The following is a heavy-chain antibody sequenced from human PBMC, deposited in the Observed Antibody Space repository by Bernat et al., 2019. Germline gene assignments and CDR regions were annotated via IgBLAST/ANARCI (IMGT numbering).Heavy chain of an antibody. D-gene: IGHD1-26*01. CDR1: VFTFSSYA. Sequence: ELQLLQSGGGLVQPGGSLRLSCAASVFTFSSYAMSWVRQAPGKRLEWVSAISGSGCGTDYADYVKGRFNVSRDSSKNTLYMRMNSLRAGDTAVYYCEKDGGWELLSPFDYWGQGTLVTVSS. CDR3: EKDGGWELLSPFDY. V-gene: IGHV3-23*01. CDR2: ISGSGCGT. J-gene: IGHJ4*02.